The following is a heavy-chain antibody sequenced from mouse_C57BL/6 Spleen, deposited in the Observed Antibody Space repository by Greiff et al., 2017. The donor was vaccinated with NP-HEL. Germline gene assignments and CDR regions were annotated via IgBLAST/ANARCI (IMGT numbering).Heavy chain of an antibody. D-gene: IGHD1-1*01. CDR2: INPNNGGT. CDR3: ARKGIYYYGSSYYAMDY. Sequence: EVQLQQSGPELVKPGASVKISCKASGYTFTDYYMNWVKQSHGKSLEWIGDINPNNGGTSYNQKFKGKATLTVDKSSSTAYMELRSLTSEDSAVYYCARKGIYYYGSSYYAMDYWGQGTSVTVSS. V-gene: IGHV1-26*01. CDR1: GYTFTDYY. J-gene: IGHJ4*01.